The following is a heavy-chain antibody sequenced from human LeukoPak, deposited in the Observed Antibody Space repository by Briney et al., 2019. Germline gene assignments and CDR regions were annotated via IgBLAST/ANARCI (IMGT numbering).Heavy chain of an antibody. J-gene: IGHJ4*02. D-gene: IGHD5-24*01. V-gene: IGHV3-53*01. CDR1: GFTVSSNY. CDR3: ARDLDRDGYNPKGL. CDR2: IYSGGST. Sequence: HPGGSLRLSCAASGFTVSSNYMSWVRQAPGKGLEWVSVIYSGGSTYYADSVKGRFTISRDNSKNTLYLQMNSLRAEDTAVYYCARDLDRDGYNPKGLWGQGTLVTVSS.